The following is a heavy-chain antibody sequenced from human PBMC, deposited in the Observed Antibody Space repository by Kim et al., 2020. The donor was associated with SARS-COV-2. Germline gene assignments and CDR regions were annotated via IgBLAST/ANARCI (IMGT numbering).Heavy chain of an antibody. CDR1: GGTFSSYA. D-gene: IGHD2-21*02. V-gene: IGHV1-69*13. CDR3: ARTKGIVVVTAFDI. J-gene: IGHJ3*02. Sequence: SVKVSCKASGGTFSSYAISWVRQAPGQGLEWMGGIIPIFGTANYAQKFQGRVTITADESTSTAYMELSSLRSEDTAVYYCARTKGIVVVTAFDIWGQGTMVTVSS. CDR2: IIPIFGTA.